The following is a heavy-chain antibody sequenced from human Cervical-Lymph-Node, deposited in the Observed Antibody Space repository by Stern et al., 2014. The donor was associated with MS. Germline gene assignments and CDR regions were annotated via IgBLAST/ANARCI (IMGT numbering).Heavy chain of an antibody. CDR2: ISYRGSS. Sequence: QLQLQESGPGLVRPSQTLSLTCTVSGDSITNDDHFWSWVRQAPGKGLEWIGYISYRGSSYFHPSLKSRATMSVDTSNNQFSLRLKSVTAADTAVYYCARTDILLLDLCGQGALVTVSS. J-gene: IGHJ5*02. D-gene: IGHD3-10*01. CDR1: GDSITNDDHF. V-gene: IGHV4-30-4*01. CDR3: ARTDILLLDL.